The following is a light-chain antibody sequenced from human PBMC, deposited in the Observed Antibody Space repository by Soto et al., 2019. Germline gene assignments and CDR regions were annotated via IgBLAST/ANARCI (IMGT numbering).Light chain of an antibody. J-gene: IGKJ1*01. CDR3: QQYGSSPPWT. CDR2: DAS. V-gene: IGKV3-20*01. CDR1: QSVNSTY. Sequence: EIVLTQSPGTLSLSPGERATLSCRASQSVNSTYLAWYQQKPDQAPRLLIYDASSRATGIPDRFSGSGSGTDFTLTISRLEPEDFAVYYCQQYGSSPPWTFGQGTKVEIK.